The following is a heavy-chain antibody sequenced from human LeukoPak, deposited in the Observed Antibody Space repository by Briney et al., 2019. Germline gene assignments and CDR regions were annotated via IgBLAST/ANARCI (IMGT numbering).Heavy chain of an antibody. Sequence: ASVKVSCKASGYTFTSYDINWVRQTSGQRLEWMGWMNPNSGHTGYAQKFQGRLTMTRNTSIRTAYMELTRLRSEDTAVYFCARGRGYLSSNLDSWGQGTLVTVSS. V-gene: IGHV1-8*01. CDR3: ARGRGYLSSNLDS. CDR2: MNPNSGHT. J-gene: IGHJ4*02. D-gene: IGHD5-18*01. CDR1: GYTFTSYD.